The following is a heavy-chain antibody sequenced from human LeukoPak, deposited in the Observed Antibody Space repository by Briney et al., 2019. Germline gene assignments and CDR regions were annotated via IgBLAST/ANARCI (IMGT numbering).Heavy chain of an antibody. CDR2: VNGRGYST. D-gene: IGHD2-2*01. CDR1: GFTFSSYA. CDR3: ANLGSSELRVPASQGN. Sequence: GESLKISCAASGFTFSSYAMSWARQAPGKGLEWVSAVNGRGYSTYYADSVKGRFTISRDNSKNTVFLQMSSLRVEDTAVYYCANLGSSELRVPASQGNWGQGTLVTVSS. V-gene: IGHV3-23*01. J-gene: IGHJ4*02.